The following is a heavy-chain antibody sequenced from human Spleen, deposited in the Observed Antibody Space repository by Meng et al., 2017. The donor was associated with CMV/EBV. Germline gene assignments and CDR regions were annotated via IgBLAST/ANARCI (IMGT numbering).Heavy chain of an antibody. V-gene: IGHV4-34*01. CDR1: GGAFSGYY. CDR3: ARGSGTYYGHWFDP. CDR2: ISHSGST. Sequence: VFGGAFSGYYWSWIRQPPGKGLEWIGEISHSGSTNYNPSLKSRVTISLDASKNQFYLRLSSVTAADTAVYYCARGSGTYYGHWFDPWGQGTLVTVSS. D-gene: IGHD3-10*01. J-gene: IGHJ5*02.